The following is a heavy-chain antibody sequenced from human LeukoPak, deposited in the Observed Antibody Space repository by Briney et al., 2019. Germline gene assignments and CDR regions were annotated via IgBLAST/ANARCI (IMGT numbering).Heavy chain of an antibody. CDR1: GYPLTVYY. CDR3: ARPRRDYDSSGYTLYYFDY. CDR2: ISAYNGNT. J-gene: IGHJ4*02. D-gene: IGHD3-22*01. V-gene: IGHV1-18*04. Sequence: ASVKVSFKASGYPLTVYYIHWVRQAPGQGLEWVGWISAYNGNTNYAQKLQGRVTMTTDTSTSTAYMELRSLRSDDTAVYYCARPRRDYDSSGYTLYYFDYWGQGTLVTVSS.